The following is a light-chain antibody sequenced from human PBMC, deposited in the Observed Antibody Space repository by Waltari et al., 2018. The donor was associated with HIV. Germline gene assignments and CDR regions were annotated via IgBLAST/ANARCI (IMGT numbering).Light chain of an antibody. CDR3: QSYDGTLSGSVV. CDR2: GDT. Sequence: QSVLTQPPSVSGAPRRRVTISCTGTSSNIGAGYDVHWYQQVPGRAPKLLIYGDTNRPSWVPGRFSGSKSGTSASLAITGLQAEDEATYYGQSYDGTLSGSVVFGGGTKLTVL. V-gene: IGLV1-40*01. CDR1: SSNIGAGYD. J-gene: IGLJ2*01.